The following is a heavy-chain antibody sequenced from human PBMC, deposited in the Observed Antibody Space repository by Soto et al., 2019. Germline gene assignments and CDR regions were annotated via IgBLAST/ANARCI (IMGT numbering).Heavy chain of an antibody. CDR3: ARGYCSGGSCYYFDY. CDR1: GGSFSGYY. J-gene: IGHJ4*02. Sequence: SETLSLTCAVYGGSFSGYYWSWIRQPPGKGLEWIGEINHSGSTNYNPSLKSRVTISVDTSKNQFSLKLGSVTAADTAVYYCARGYCSGGSCYYFDYWGQGTLVTVSS. V-gene: IGHV4-34*01. CDR2: INHSGST. D-gene: IGHD2-15*01.